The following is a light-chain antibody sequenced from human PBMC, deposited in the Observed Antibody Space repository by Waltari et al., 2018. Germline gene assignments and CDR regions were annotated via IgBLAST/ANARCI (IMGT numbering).Light chain of an antibody. V-gene: IGKV3-20*01. J-gene: IGKJ4*01. CDR1: QSVSRNY. Sequence: EIVLTQSQGTLSLSPGARATLSCRASQSVSRNYLNWYQQKGGQAPRLLIHGASIRATCIPDRFSGSGSGTDFTLTISRLEPEDFAVYYCQQYDGEVLTFGGGTKVEI. CDR3: QQYDGEVLT. CDR2: GAS.